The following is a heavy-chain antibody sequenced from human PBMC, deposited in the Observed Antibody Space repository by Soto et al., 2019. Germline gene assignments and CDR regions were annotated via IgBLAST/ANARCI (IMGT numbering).Heavy chain of an antibody. D-gene: IGHD6-19*01. CDR1: SGAIIGHY. CDR3: ARVGSSGWSPDY. V-gene: IGHV4-59*11. Sequence: SDTMSLTCTVSSGAIIGHYWIWIWQSPGKGLEWIGYIFYSVSTNYNPSLKSRVTISVDTSKNQFSLKLSSVTAADTALYYCARVGSSGWSPDYWGQGTLVTVSS. J-gene: IGHJ4*02. CDR2: IFYSVST.